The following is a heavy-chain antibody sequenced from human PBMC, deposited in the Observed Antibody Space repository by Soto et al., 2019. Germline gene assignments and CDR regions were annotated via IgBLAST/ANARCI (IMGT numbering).Heavy chain of an antibody. CDR3: TRGYSGVSVYAFDI. Sequence: EVQLVESGGGLVQPGGSLRLSCVASGSGFKFSDHYMDWVRQAPGKGLEWVGRITNKGNSYTTEYAASVNGRFTISRDDSKSSLYLQMSSLKIEDTAVYHCTRGYSGVSVYAFDIWGQGTMVTVSS. J-gene: IGHJ3*02. CDR1: GSGFKFSDHY. D-gene: IGHD6-19*01. CDR2: ITNKGNSYTT. V-gene: IGHV3-72*01.